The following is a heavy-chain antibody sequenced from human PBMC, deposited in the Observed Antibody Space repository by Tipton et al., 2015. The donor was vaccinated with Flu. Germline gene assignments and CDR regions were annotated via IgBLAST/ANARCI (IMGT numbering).Heavy chain of an antibody. V-gene: IGHV3-72*01. Sequence: QLEQSGGGLVQPGGSLRLSCAASGFTFSSYEMNWVRQVPGKGLEWVGRGRDKTKGYSTDYAASLKGRITISRDDSKNSVFLQMNSLQTGDSAVYYCVRDKTGDHWGQGALVTVSS. CDR3: VRDKTGDH. CDR2: GRDKTKGYST. J-gene: IGHJ4*02. D-gene: IGHD1-1*01. CDR1: GFTFSSYE.